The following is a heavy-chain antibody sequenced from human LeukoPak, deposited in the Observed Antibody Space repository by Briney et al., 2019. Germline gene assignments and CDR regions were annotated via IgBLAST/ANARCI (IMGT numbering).Heavy chain of an antibody. Sequence: GASVKVSCKAYGYTFTSYDINWVRQATGQGLEWMGWMNPNSGNTGYAQKFQGRVTMTRNTSISTAYMELSSLRSEDTAVYYCARYDGGSGPFDYWGQGTLVTVSS. V-gene: IGHV1-8*01. D-gene: IGHD3-10*01. CDR1: GYTFTSYD. CDR3: ARYDGGSGPFDY. CDR2: MNPNSGNT. J-gene: IGHJ4*02.